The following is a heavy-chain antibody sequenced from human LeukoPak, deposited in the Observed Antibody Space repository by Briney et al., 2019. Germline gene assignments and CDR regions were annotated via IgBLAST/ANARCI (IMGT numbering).Heavy chain of an antibody. D-gene: IGHD3-22*01. Sequence: GASVKVSCKASGGTFSRYAISWVRQAPGQGLEWIGGIIPIFGTANYAQKFQGRITITAGDSTSTAYMELSSLRSEDTAVYYCARVYLKRDYYDSSAYFSFDYWGQGTLVTVSS. CDR2: IIPIFGTA. J-gene: IGHJ4*02. CDR3: ARVYLKRDYYDSSAYFSFDY. V-gene: IGHV1-69*13. CDR1: GGTFSRYA.